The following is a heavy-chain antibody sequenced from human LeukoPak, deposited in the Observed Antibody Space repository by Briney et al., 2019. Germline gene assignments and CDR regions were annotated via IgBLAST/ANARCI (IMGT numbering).Heavy chain of an antibody. CDR1: GDSISSSSYF. Sequence: SETLSLTRTVSGDSISSSSYFWGWIRQPPGKGLEWIASVSYSATTSYNPSLKSRVTISLDTSKNQFSLKVNSVTAADTAVYYCARHTYSIFYFDYWGQGTLVTVSS. J-gene: IGHJ4*02. V-gene: IGHV4-39*01. CDR2: VSYSATT. D-gene: IGHD5-18*01. CDR3: ARHTYSIFYFDY.